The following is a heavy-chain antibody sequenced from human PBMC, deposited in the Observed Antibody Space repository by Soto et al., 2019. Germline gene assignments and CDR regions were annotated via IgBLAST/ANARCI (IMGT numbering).Heavy chain of an antibody. Sequence: QVQLVQSGAEVKKPGASVKVSCKASGYTFTSYGISWVRQAPGQGLEWMGWISAYNGNTNYAQKLQGRVTMTTDTSTSAAYIELRSLRSDDTAVYYCARDPGYSYGPEYFQHWGQGTLVTVSS. D-gene: IGHD5-18*01. CDR1: GYTFTSYG. V-gene: IGHV1-18*01. J-gene: IGHJ1*01. CDR2: ISAYNGNT. CDR3: ARDPGYSYGPEYFQH.